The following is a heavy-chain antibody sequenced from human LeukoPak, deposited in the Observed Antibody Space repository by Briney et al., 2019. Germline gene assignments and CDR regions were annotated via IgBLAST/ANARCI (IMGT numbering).Heavy chain of an antibody. CDR2: ISYDGSNK. CDR1: GFTFSSYA. J-gene: IGHJ6*03. D-gene: IGHD6-13*01. CDR3: ARDGGYSSSWSHMDV. Sequence: GGSLRLSCAASGFTFSSYAMHWVRQAPGKGLEWVAVISYDGSNKYYADSVKGRFTISRDNSKNTLYLQMNSLRAEDTAVYYCARDGGYSSSWSHMDVWGKGTTVTVSS. V-gene: IGHV3-30*04.